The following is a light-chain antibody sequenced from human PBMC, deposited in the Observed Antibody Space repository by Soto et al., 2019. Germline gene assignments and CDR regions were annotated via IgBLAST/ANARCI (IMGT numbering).Light chain of an antibody. CDR2: DAS. Sequence: EIVLTQSPATLSLSPGERATLSCRASQSVSSYLAWYQQKPGQAPRLLIYDASNRATGIPARFSGGGSGTDFTLTISSLEPEDFAVYYWQQRSNWPPSVTFGQGTRLEIK. CDR3: QQRSNWPPSVT. CDR1: QSVSSY. J-gene: IGKJ5*01. V-gene: IGKV3-11*01.